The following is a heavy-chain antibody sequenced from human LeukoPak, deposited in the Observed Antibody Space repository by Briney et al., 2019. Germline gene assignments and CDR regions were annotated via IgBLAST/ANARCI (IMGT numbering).Heavy chain of an antibody. CDR3: ARGPAKYFYMDV. V-gene: IGHV3-64*01. CDR1: GFTFSSYT. J-gene: IGHJ6*03. CDR2: ITSNGGST. Sequence: GGSLRLSCAASGFTFSSYTMHWVRQAPGKGLEYVSAITSNGGSTYHANSVKGRFTISRDNSKNTPYLQMGSLRAEDMGVYYCARGPAKYFYMDVWGRGTTVTISS.